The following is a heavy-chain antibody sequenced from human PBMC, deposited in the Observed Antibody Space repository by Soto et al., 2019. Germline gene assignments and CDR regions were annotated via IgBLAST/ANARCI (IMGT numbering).Heavy chain of an antibody. CDR1: GFSLTLGRMA. CDR2: ILSTGET. CDR3: ARIDYTGSPLIDY. D-gene: IGHD1-26*01. J-gene: IGHJ4*02. V-gene: IGHV2-26*01. Sequence: SGPTLVNPTETLTLTCSVSGFSLTLGRMAVTWIRQPPGKALEWLAHILSTGETSYATSLKTRVTISKDISKSQVLLTMTNVDPVDTATYFCARIDYTGSPLIDYWGQGTLVTVSS.